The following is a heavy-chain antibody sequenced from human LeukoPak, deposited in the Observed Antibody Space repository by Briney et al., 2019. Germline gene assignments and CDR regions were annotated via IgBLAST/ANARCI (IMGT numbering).Heavy chain of an antibody. CDR2: IRYDGNEK. V-gene: IGHV3-30*02. CDR1: GFKFNSFG. D-gene: IGHD3-3*01. CDR3: AREPFWSGYYSNLHFDY. J-gene: IGHJ4*02. Sequence: GGSLRLSCAASGFKFNSFGMHWVRQAPGKGLEWVALIRYDGNEKHYADSVKGRFTISRDNAKNSLYLQMNSLRAEDTAVYYCAREPFWSGYYSNLHFDYWGQGTLVTVSS.